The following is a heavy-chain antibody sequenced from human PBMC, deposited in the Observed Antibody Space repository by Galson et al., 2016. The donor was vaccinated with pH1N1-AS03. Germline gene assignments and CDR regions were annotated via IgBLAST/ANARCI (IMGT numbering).Heavy chain of an antibody. CDR2: VSHEGKTT. V-gene: IGHV4-4*02. D-gene: IGHD5-12*01. J-gene: IGHJ4*02. CDR1: GGSIISGDW. CDR3: ARERIYNKAWAFDD. Sequence: ETLSLTCSVSGGSIISGDWWNWVRQAPGQGLEWIGEVSHEGKTTYYNPSLKSRVTSSVDRSRNQVTLKLTSVSAADTAMYYCARERIYNKAWAFDDWGQGVLVTVSS.